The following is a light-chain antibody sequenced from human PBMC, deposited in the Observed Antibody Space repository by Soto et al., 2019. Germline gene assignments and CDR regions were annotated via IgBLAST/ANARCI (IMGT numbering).Light chain of an antibody. Sequence: DIQLTQSPSTLSAYVGDRVNMTCRASQSISDWLAWYQQKPGKAPELQISDASTLATGVPSRFSGSGSGTEFTLTISSLQTDDSATYFCQEYKTYAFGPGTKVDIK. CDR1: QSISDW. V-gene: IGKV1-5*01. CDR2: DAS. CDR3: QEYKTYA. J-gene: IGKJ2*01.